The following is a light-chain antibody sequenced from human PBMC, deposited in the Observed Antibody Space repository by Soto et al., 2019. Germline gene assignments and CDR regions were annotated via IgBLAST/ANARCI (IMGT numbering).Light chain of an antibody. CDR1: QSVSSN. J-gene: IGKJ1*01. V-gene: IGKV3D-20*02. Sequence: EIVMTQSPATLSVSPGERATLSCRASQSVSSNLAWYQQKRGQAPRLLIHDASSRATGIPDRFSGSGSGTDFTLTISRLEPEDFAVYYCQQRTDRPPWTFGQGTKVDIK. CDR3: QQRTDRPPWT. CDR2: DAS.